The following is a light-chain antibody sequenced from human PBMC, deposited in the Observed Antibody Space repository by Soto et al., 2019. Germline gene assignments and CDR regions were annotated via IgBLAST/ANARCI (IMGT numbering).Light chain of an antibody. CDR3: LQDHDYHRT. J-gene: IGKJ1*01. CDR1: QDISKD. V-gene: IGKV1-6*01. CDR2: SAT. Sequence: AIQMTQSPTSLSASVGDRVIITCRASQDISKDLGWYQQKPGKAPKFLIYSATSTQSGVPSTFSGSGFGTDFTLTISSLQPEDFATYYCLQDHDYHRTFGQGTKVDIK.